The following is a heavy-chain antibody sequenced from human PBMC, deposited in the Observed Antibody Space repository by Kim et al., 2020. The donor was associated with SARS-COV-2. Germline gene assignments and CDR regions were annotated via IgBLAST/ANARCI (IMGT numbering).Heavy chain of an antibody. CDR2: IYYSGST. CDR1: GGSISSSSYY. D-gene: IGHD2-8*02. J-gene: IGHJ4*02. V-gene: IGHV4-39*01. CDR3: ADWVLGY. Sequence: SETLSLTCTVSGGSISSSSYYWGWIRQPPGKGLEWIGSIYYSGSTYYNPSLKSRVTISVDTSKNQFSLKLSSVTAADTAVYYCADWVLGYWGQGTLVTVSS.